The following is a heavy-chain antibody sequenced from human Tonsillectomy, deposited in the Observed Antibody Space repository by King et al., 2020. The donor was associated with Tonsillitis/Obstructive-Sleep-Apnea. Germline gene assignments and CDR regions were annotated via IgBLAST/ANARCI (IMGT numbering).Heavy chain of an antibody. CDR2: FDPENGET. D-gene: IGHD2-8*01. Sequence: QLVQSGAEVKKPGASVMVSCKVSGYTLTELSMHWVRQAPGKGLEWMGGFDPENGETIYAQKFQGRVTMTEDTSTDTAYMELSSLRYDDTAVYYCATQTSKGVAFDYWGQGTLVTVSS. CDR1: GYTLTELS. V-gene: IGHV1-24*01. J-gene: IGHJ4*02. CDR3: ATQTSKGVAFDY.